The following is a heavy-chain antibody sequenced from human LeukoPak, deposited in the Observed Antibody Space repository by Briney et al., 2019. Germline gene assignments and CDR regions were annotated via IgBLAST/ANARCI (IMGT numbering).Heavy chain of an antibody. CDR3: SKDTLRWFGELSWFDP. J-gene: IGHJ5*02. CDR2: ISAYNGNT. V-gene: IGHV1-18*01. D-gene: IGHD3-10*01. Sequence: GASVKVSCKASGYTFTSYGISWVRQAPGQGLEWMGWISAYNGNTNYAQKLQGRVTMATDTSTSTAYMELRSRRSDDPAVYCCSKDTLRWFGELSWFDPWGQGTLVTVSS. CDR1: GYTFTSYG.